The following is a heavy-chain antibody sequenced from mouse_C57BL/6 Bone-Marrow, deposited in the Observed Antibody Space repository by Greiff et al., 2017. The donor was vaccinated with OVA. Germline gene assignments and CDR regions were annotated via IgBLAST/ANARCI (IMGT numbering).Heavy chain of an antibody. J-gene: IGHJ2*01. CDR2: IYPRSGNT. Sequence: QVQLKESGAELARPGASVKLSCKASGYTFTSYGISWVKQRTGQGLEWIGEIYPRSGNTYYNEKFKGKATLTADKSSSTAYMELRSLTSEDSAVYFCARPHNYYGSSYAYWGQGTTLTVSS. CDR1: GYTFTSYG. CDR3: ARPHNYYGSSYAY. V-gene: IGHV1-81*01. D-gene: IGHD1-1*01.